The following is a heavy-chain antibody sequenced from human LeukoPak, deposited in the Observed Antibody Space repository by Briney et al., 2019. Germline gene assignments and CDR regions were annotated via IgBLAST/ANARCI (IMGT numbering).Heavy chain of an antibody. CDR1: GFTFSNYG. Sequence: GSLRLSCAASGFTFSNYGMHYVRQAPGKGLEWIAVISEDGRNKNFADSVKGRFPISRDNSHNTLSLQMNSLKPEDTGVYYCAKDRETTASGTFDYWGQGTLVTVSS. J-gene: IGHJ4*02. CDR3: AKDRETTASGTFDY. CDR2: ISEDGRNK. V-gene: IGHV3-30*18. D-gene: IGHD6-13*01.